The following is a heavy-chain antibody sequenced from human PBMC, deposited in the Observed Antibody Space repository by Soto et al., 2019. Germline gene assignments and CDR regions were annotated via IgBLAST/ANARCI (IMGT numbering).Heavy chain of an antibody. CDR1: GFTLRSSA. Sequence: EVQLLEAGGGLVQPGGSLRLSCAASGFTLRSSAISWVRQAPGKGLEWVSAISSGGGNTFYADSVKGRFTISRDNSNNTLYLHMNSLRAEDTAVYYCVKDRVLPSGTKWGQGALVTVSS. D-gene: IGHD2-2*01. CDR2: ISSGGGNT. CDR3: VKDRVLPSGTK. J-gene: IGHJ4*02. V-gene: IGHV3-23*01.